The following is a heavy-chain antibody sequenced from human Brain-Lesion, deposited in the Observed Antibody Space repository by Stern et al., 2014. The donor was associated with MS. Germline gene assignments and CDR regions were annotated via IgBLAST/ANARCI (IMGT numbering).Heavy chain of an antibody. J-gene: IGHJ4*02. CDR2: VYYSGAT. D-gene: IGHD2-8*02. CDR3: AKHACTGAACPFDL. CDR1: GDSISSYTHY. V-gene: IGHV4-39*01. Sequence: QVQLQESGPGLVKPSETLSLTCAVSGDSISSYTHYWAWIRQPPGKGLEWIGSVYYSGATYYNPSLKSPVTLSVDTSTNHFSLGVNSVTAADTAVYYCAKHACTGAACPFDLWGQGTLVTVSS.